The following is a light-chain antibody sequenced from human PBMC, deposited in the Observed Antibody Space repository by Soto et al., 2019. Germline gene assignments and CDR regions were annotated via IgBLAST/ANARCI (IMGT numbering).Light chain of an antibody. Sequence: DVVMTQSPLSLPVTLGQPASISCRSSQGLLHSNGDTFLSWFQQRPGQSPRRLSYQVSNRDSGVPDRFSGSGSGTDFTLTISRVEAEDVGIYYCMQGTHWPYTFGQGTKLEI. V-gene: IGKV2-30*02. CDR1: QGLLHSNGDTF. J-gene: IGKJ2*01. CDR3: MQGTHWPYT. CDR2: QVS.